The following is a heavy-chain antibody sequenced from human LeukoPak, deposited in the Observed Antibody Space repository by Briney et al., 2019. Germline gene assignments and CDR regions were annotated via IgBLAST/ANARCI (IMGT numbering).Heavy chain of an antibody. CDR1: GYTFTSYD. V-gene: IGHV1-8*01. D-gene: IGHD3-9*01. J-gene: IGHJ4*02. CDR3: ARDHYDILTAYYYFDS. Sequence: ASVKVSCKASGYTFTSYDINWVRQATGQGLEWMGWMNPNSGNTGYAQKFQGRVTMTRNTSISTAYMELSSLRSEDTAVYYCARDHYDILTAYYYFDSWGQGTLVTVSS. CDR2: MNPNSGNT.